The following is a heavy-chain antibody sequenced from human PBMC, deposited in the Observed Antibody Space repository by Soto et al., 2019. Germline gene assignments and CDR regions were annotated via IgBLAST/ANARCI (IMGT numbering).Heavy chain of an antibody. CDR3: ARLGGNLCDS. V-gene: IGHV4-30-4*01. CDR2: IYYSGST. D-gene: IGHD2-15*01. J-gene: IGHJ4*02. CDR1: GGSINSGDYY. Sequence: TSQTLSVTCTVSGGSINSGDYYWSWIRQPPGQGLEWIGYIYYSGSTYYNPPLRSRVTISIDTSKNLFFLNLTSVTAADTAMYYCARLGGNLCDSWGQGTLVTVSS.